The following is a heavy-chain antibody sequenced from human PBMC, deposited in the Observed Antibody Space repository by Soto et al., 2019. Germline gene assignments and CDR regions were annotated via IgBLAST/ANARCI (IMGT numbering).Heavy chain of an antibody. V-gene: IGHV3-43*01. Sequence: GGSLRLSCAASGFTFDDYTMHWVRQAPGKGLEWVSLISWDGGSTYYADSVKGRFTISRDNSKNSLYLQMNSLRTEDTALYYCEARSGPPDGPLGFAPWGQGTLVTVSS. CDR1: GFTFDDYT. CDR2: ISWDGGST. J-gene: IGHJ5*02. CDR3: EARSGPPDGPLGFAP. D-gene: IGHD2-15*01.